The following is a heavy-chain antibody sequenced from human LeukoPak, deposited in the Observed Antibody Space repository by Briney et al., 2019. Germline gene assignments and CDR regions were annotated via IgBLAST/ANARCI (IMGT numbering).Heavy chain of an antibody. J-gene: IGHJ4*02. CDR1: GFTFNNYP. Sequence: GGSLRLSCAASGFTFNNYPMSWVRQAPGKGLEWVSVISGKTGNTYYADSVKGRFTVSRDTSKNTLYLQMNSLRAEDTAVYYCARVKSVVGATTADYWGQGTLVTVSS. D-gene: IGHD1-26*01. V-gene: IGHV3-23*01. CDR2: ISGKTGNT. CDR3: ARVKSVVGATTADY.